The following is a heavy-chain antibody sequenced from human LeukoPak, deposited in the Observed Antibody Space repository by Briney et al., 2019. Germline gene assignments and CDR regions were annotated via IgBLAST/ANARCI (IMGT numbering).Heavy chain of an antibody. CDR1: GFTVSSYS. V-gene: IGHV3-21*01. CDR3: ARDPDTNYPFDY. CDR2: ISSSSTYI. D-gene: IGHD4-11*01. Sequence: GGSLRLSCAASGFTVSSYSMNWVRQAPGKGLEWDSCISSSSTYIHYADSVKGRFTISRDNAKNSLYLQMNSLRAEDTAVYYCARDPDTNYPFDYWGQGTLVTVSS. J-gene: IGHJ4*02.